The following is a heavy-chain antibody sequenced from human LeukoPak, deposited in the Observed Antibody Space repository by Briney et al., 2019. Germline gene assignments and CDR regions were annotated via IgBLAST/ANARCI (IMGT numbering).Heavy chain of an antibody. CDR3: ARDLCSGGSCSSIFDY. J-gene: IGHJ4*02. CDR2: INPNSGGT. D-gene: IGHD2-15*01. Sequence: ASVKVSCKASGYTFTGYYMHWVRQAPGQGLEWMGWINPNSGGTNYAQKFQGRVTMTRDTSISTAYMELGRLRSDDTAVYYCARDLCSGGSCSSIFDYWGQGTLVTVSS. V-gene: IGHV1-2*02. CDR1: GYTFTGYY.